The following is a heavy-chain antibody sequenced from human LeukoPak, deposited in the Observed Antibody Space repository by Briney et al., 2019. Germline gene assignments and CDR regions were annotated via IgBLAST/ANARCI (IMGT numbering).Heavy chain of an antibody. J-gene: IGHJ4*02. CDR3: ARARPPDY. D-gene: IGHD6-6*01. CDR2: IIPIFGTA. CDR1: GGSFSSYA. V-gene: IGHV1-69*05. Sequence: KVSCKASGGSFSSYAISWVRQAPGQGLEWMGGIIPIFGTANYAQKFQGRVTMTRDTSTSTVYMELSSLRSEDTAVYYCARARPPDYWGQGTLVTVSS.